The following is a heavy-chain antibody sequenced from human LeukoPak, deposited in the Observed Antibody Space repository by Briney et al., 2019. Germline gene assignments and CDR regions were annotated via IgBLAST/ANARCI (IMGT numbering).Heavy chain of an antibody. CDR2: IYYSGST. V-gene: IGHV4-59*08. D-gene: IGHD6-19*01. CDR3: AKTVAGYWYFDL. CDR1: GGSISHYF. J-gene: IGHJ2*01. Sequence: SETLSLTCTVSGGSISHYFWSWIRQPPGKALEWVGYIYYSGSTNYNPSLKSRVTISVDPSKNQFSLKLNSVTAADTAVYYCAKTVAGYWYFDLWGRGTLVTVSS.